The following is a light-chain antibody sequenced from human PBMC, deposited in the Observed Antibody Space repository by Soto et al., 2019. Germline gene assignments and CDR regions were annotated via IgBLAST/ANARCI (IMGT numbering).Light chain of an antibody. CDR2: ANN. V-gene: IGLV1-40*01. CDR1: SSNIGAGYD. Sequence: QSVLTQPPSVSGAPGQRVTISCTGNSSNIGAGYDVHWYQQLPGTAPKLLIYANNNRPSGVPDRFSGSKSATSASLAITGLQAEDEAEYYCQSYDSSLSGSVFGGGTKRTVL. CDR3: QSYDSSLSGSV. J-gene: IGLJ2*01.